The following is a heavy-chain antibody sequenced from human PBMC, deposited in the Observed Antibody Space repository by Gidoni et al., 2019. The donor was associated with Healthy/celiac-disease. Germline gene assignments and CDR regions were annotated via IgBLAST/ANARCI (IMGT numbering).Heavy chain of an antibody. CDR2: INWNGGRT. CDR1: GFTFGYYV. V-gene: IGHV3-20*04. J-gene: IGHJ3*02. Sequence: EVQLVESGGGVVRRGGSLRLSCAASGFTFGYYVVSWVRQGPGRGLEWVSGINWNGGRTGYADSVKGRFTISRDNAKNSLYLQMNSLRAEDTALYYCARSGYCSSTSCYPPEHAFDIWGQGTMVTVSS. CDR3: ARSGYCSSTSCYPPEHAFDI. D-gene: IGHD2-2*01.